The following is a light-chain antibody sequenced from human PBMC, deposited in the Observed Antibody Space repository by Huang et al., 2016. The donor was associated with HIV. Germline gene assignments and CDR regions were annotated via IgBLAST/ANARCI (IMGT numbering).Light chain of an antibody. CDR3: QQRSNRTPTT. J-gene: IGKJ1*01. CDR1: QSVGSY. V-gene: IGKV3-11*01. Sequence: EIILTQSPATLSLSPGERATLSCRASQSVGSYLAWYQQKPGQAPRLLIYDASNRATGIAARFSGGGSGTDFTLTIRGLEPDDFAVYFCQQRSNRTPTTFGQGTKVE. CDR2: DAS.